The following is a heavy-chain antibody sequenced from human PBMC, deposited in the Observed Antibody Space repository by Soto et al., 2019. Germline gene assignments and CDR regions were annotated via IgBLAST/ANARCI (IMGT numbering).Heavy chain of an antibody. D-gene: IGHD5-12*01. V-gene: IGHV3-23*01. CDR1: GFTFSSYA. CDR2: ISGSGGST. J-gene: IGHJ4*02. Sequence: EVQLLESGGGLVQPGGSLRLSCAASGFTFSSYAMSWVRQAPGKGLEWVSAISGSGGSTYYADSVKGRFTISRDNSKNTPYLQINSLRAEDTAVYYCAKDVTADSGYDFMQYGDYVRGAIFDYWGQGTLVTVSS. CDR3: AKDVTADSGYDFMQYGDYVRGAIFDY.